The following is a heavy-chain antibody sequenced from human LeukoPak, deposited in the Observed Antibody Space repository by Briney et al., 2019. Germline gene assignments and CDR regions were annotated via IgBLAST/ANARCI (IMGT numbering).Heavy chain of an antibody. D-gene: IGHD6-25*01. V-gene: IGHV3-30*02. CDR1: GFTFSSYG. CDR3: AKDLTEYASAALGY. CDR2: IRYDGSNK. J-gene: IGHJ4*02. Sequence: GGSLRLSCAASGFTFSSYGMHWVRQAPGEGLEWVTFIRYDGSNKYYVDSVKGRFTISRDNSKNTLYLQMNSLRAEDTAVYYCAKDLTEYASAALGYWGQGTLVTVSS.